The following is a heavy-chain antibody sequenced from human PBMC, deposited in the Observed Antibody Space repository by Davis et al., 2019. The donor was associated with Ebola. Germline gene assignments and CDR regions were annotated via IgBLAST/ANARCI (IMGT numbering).Heavy chain of an antibody. CDR1: GGTFSSYA. CDR2: IIPIFGTA. V-gene: IGHV1-69*13. D-gene: IGHD6-13*01. Sequence: AASVQVSCKASGGTFSSYAISWVRQAPGQGLEWMGGIIPIFGTANYAQKFQGRVTITADESTSTAYMELSSLRSEDTAVYYCAREGSSWYSEYGMDVWGQGTTVTVSS. CDR3: AREGSSWYSEYGMDV. J-gene: IGHJ6*02.